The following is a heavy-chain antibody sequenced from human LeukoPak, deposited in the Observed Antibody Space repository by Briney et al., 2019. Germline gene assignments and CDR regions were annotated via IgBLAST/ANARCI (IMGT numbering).Heavy chain of an antibody. Sequence: GGSLRLSCAASGIIFGNYWMHWVRQAPGKGLEWVSGISWNSGSIGYADSVKGRFTISRDNAKNSLYLQMNSLRAEDTALYYCARYYYDSSGYYYDYWGQGTLVTVSS. D-gene: IGHD3-22*01. CDR2: ISWNSGSI. V-gene: IGHV3-9*01. CDR1: GIIFGNYW. CDR3: ARYYYDSSGYYYDY. J-gene: IGHJ4*02.